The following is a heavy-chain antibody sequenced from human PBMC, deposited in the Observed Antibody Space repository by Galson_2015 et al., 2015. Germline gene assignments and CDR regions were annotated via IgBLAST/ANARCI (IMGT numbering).Heavy chain of an antibody. CDR3: AKGRVVVVPAAMFFDY. CDR1: GFTFSSYG. D-gene: IGHD2-2*01. V-gene: IGHV3-30*18. Sequence: SLRLSCAASGFTFSSYGMHWVRQAPGKGLEWVAVISYDGSNKYYADSVKGRFTISRDNSKNTLYLQMNSLRAEDTAVYYCAKGRVVVVPAAMFFDYWGQGTLVTVSS. CDR2: ISYDGSNK. J-gene: IGHJ4*02.